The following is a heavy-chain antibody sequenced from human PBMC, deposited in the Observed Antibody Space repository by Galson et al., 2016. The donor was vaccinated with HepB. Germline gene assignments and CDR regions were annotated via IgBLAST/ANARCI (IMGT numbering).Heavy chain of an antibody. V-gene: IGHV3-53*01. CDR3: ATTPDNSYYYYYVDF. D-gene: IGHD1-20*01. Sequence: SLRLACAASGFTVRSNYMTWVRQAPGKGLEWVSVIYSGGSTDYADSVKGRFTISRDNSKNTLYLQMNSLRTEDTAVYYCATTPDNSYYYYYVDFWGKGTTVTVSS. CDR2: IYSGGST. J-gene: IGHJ6*03. CDR1: GFTVRSNY.